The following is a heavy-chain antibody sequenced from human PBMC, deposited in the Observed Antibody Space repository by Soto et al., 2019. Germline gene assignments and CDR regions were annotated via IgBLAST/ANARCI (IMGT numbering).Heavy chain of an antibody. D-gene: IGHD3-9*01. Sequence: QVQLQESGPGLVKPSQTLSLTCTVSGGSISSGDYYWSWIRQPPGKGLEWIGYIYYSGSTYYNPSLKSRVTISVDTSKNQFSLKLSSVTAADTAVYYCARSPYYDILTGYLRYFDYWGQGTLVTVSS. J-gene: IGHJ4*02. CDR3: ARSPYYDILTGYLRYFDY. CDR1: GGSISSGDYY. V-gene: IGHV4-30-4*01. CDR2: IYYSGST.